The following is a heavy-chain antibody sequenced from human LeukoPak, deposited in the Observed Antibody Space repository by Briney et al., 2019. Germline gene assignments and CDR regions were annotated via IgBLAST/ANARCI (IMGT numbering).Heavy chain of an antibody. J-gene: IGHJ6*02. CDR3: ARGLRFLEWLLLDYYYGMDV. Sequence: ASVKVSCKASGYTFTSYDINWVRQTTGQGLEWMGWMNPNSGDTGYAQKFQGRVTMTRNTSISTAYMELSSLRSEDTAVYYCARGLRFLEWLLLDYYYGMDVWGQGTTVTVSS. V-gene: IGHV1-8*01. D-gene: IGHD3-3*01. CDR1: GYTFTSYD. CDR2: MNPNSGDT.